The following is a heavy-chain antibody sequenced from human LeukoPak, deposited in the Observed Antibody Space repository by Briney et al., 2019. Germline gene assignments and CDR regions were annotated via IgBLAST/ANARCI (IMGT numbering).Heavy chain of an antibody. J-gene: IGHJ4*02. CDR2: IYHSGST. D-gene: IGHD3-22*01. Sequence: SETLSLTCAVSGGSISSSNWWSWVRQPPGKGLEWIGEIYHSGSTNYNPSLKSRVTISVDKSKNQFSLKVSSVTAADTAVYYCARFVRGYYDSSGYYPFDYWGQGTLVTVSS. V-gene: IGHV4-4*02. CDR1: GGSISSSNW. CDR3: ARFVRGYYDSSGYYPFDY.